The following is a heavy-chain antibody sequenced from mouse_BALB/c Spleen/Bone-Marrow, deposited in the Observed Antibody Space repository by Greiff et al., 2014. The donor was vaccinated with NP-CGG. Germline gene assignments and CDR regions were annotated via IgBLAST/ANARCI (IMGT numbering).Heavy chain of an antibody. CDR3: ARITTATGAMDY. J-gene: IGHJ4*01. D-gene: IGHD1-2*01. V-gene: IGHV2-9*02. CDR1: GFSLTNYG. Sequence: QVQLQQSGPGLVAPSQGLSITCTVSGFSLTNYGVHWVRQPPGKGLEWLGVIWADGSTNYNSALMSRLSISKDNSKSQVFFKMNSLQTDDTAMYYCARITTATGAMDYWGQGTSVTVSS. CDR2: IWADGST.